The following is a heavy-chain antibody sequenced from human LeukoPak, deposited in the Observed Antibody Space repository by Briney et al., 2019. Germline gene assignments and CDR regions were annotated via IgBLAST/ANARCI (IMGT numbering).Heavy chain of an antibody. CDR1: GYTFTSYA. CDR3: ARVWVLIGDPGVVDY. J-gene: IGHJ4*02. V-gene: IGHV1-3*01. D-gene: IGHD3-10*01. CDR2: INAGNGNT. Sequence: ASVKVSCKASGYTFTSYAMHWVRQAPGQRLEWMGWINAGNGNTKYSQEFQGRVTITRDTSTSTAYMELRSLRSDDTAVYYCARVWVLIGDPGVVDYWGQGTLVTVSS.